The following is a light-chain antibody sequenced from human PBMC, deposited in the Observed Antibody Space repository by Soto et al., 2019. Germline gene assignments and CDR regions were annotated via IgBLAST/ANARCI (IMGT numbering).Light chain of an antibody. V-gene: IGKV3-15*01. Sequence: RFHASMTVAQGKRATLGCRPSQSISNKLVWYQQKPGQAPRLLIYGASNRATGIPARFSGSGSGTDFTLTVSRLQSGDFAVYYCQQYHSWYPSTFGQGTRLEI. CDR2: GAS. J-gene: IGKJ5*01. CDR1: QSISNK. CDR3: QQYHSWYPST.